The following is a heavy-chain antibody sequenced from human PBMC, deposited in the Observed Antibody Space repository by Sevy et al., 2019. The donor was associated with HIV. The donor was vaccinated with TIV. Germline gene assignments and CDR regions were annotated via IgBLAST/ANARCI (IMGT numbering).Heavy chain of an antibody. J-gene: IGHJ6*03. Sequence: GGSLRLSCAASGFTFDDYAMHWVRQAPGKGLEWVSLISWDGGSTYYADSVKGRFTISRDNSKNSLYLQMNSLRAEDTALYYCAKAYYYGSGSYEYYYYMAVWGKGTTVTVSS. CDR1: GFTFDDYA. CDR2: ISWDGGST. D-gene: IGHD3-10*01. V-gene: IGHV3-43D*04. CDR3: AKAYYYGSGSYEYYYYMAV.